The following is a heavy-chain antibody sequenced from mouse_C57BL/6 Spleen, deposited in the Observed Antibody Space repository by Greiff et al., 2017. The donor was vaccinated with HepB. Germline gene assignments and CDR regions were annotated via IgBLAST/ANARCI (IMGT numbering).Heavy chain of an antibody. CDR1: GYTFTDYY. CDR2: INPNNGGT. Sequence: EVPLQQSGPELVKPGASVKISCKASGYTFTDYYMNWVKQSHGKSLEWIGDINPNNGGTSYNQKFKGKATLPVDKSSSTAYMELRSLTSEDSAVYYCARRGNNYAMDYRGQGTAVTVSS. CDR3: ARRGNNYAMDY. J-gene: IGHJ4*01. D-gene: IGHD5-2*01. V-gene: IGHV1-26*01.